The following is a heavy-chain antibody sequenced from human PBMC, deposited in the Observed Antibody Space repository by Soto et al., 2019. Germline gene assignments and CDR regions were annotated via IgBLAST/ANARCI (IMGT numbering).Heavy chain of an antibody. CDR1: GGSFSGYY. Sequence: SETLSLTCAVYGGSFSGYYWSWIRQPPGKGLEWIGEINHSGSTNYNPSLKSRVTISVDTSKNQFSLKLSSVTAADTAVYYRARGSRAENIVATPHRGSFDYWGQGTLVTVSS. D-gene: IGHD5-12*01. V-gene: IGHV4-34*01. J-gene: IGHJ4*02. CDR3: ARGSRAENIVATPHRGSFDY. CDR2: INHSGST.